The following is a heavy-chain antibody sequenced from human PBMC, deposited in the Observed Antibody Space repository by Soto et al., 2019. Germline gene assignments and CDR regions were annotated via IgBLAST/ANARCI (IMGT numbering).Heavy chain of an antibody. CDR3: ARNYYDSSDRDYLDY. CDR2: INHSGST. J-gene: IGHJ4*02. V-gene: IGHV4-34*01. CDR1: GGSFSGYY. Sequence: PSETLSLTCAVYGGSFSGYYWSWIRQPPGKGLEWIVEINHSGSTNYNPSLKSRVTISVDTSKNQFSLKLRSDDTAVYYCARNYYDSSDRDYLDYWGQGTPVTVSS. D-gene: IGHD3-22*01.